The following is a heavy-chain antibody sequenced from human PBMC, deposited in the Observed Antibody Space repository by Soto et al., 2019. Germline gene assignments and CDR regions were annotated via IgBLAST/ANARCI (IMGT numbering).Heavy chain of an antibody. CDR2: ISYDGNTQ. J-gene: IGHJ6*02. D-gene: IGHD2-21*01. V-gene: IGHV3-30*03. CDR1: GFAFNTSG. Sequence: QVQLVESGGGVVQPGRSLRLSCEVSGFAFNTSGMYWVRQSPGRGLEWVAVISYDGNTQYYAESLKGRFTISRDNSKNTLFLNMNRLRSEDTAVYYWATKVRVKNYYYYGMDTWGQGNLVTVSS. CDR3: ATKVRVKNYYYYGMDT.